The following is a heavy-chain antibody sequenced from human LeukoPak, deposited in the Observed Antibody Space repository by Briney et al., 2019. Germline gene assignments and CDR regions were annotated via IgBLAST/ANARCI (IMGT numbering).Heavy chain of an antibody. D-gene: IGHD5-18*01. CDR3: ARDLTAMAPQYYFDY. V-gene: IGHV1-46*03. CDR1: GYTFTSYY. CDR2: INPSGGST. Sequence: ASVKVSCKASGYTFTSYYMHWVRQAPGQGLEWMGIINPSGGSTSYAQKFQGRVTMTRDTSTSPVYMELSSLRSEDTAVYYCARDLTAMAPQYYFDYWGQGNLVTVSS. J-gene: IGHJ4*02.